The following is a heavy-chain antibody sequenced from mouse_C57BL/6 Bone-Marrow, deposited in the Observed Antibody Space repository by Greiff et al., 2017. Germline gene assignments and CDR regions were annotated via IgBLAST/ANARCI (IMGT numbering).Heavy chain of an antibody. D-gene: IGHD1-1*01. CDR2: IYPGSGST. V-gene: IGHV1-55*01. J-gene: IGHJ1*03. CDR1: GYTFTSYW. Sequence: VQLQQPGAELVKPGASVKMSCKASGYTFTSYWITWVKQRPGQGLEWIGDIYPGSGSTNYNEKFKSKATLTVDTSSSTAYMQLSSLTSADSAVYYCASDTVVAPDFDVWGTGTTVTVSS. CDR3: ASDTVVAPDFDV.